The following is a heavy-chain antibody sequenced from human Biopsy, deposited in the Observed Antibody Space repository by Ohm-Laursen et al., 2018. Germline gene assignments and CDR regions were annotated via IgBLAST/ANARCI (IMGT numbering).Heavy chain of an antibody. Sequence: TLSLTCTLSGGSITSRTHYWGWIRQTPGKGLEWIGTVYYSGTTYDNPSLKNRVIISVDTSKNQFSLSLKTVTAADTAVYYCARHDLSDFWSGYPNFFGRWGQGTLVTVSS. CDR3: ARHDLSDFWSGYPNFFGR. D-gene: IGHD3-3*01. CDR1: GGSITSRTHY. CDR2: VYYSGTT. V-gene: IGHV4-39*01. J-gene: IGHJ5*02.